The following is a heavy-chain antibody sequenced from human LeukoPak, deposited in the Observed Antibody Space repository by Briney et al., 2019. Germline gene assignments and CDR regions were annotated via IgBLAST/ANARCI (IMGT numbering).Heavy chain of an antibody. CDR1: GYTFTGYY. Sequence: GASVKVSCKASGYTFTGYYMHWVRPAPGQGVEWMGWINPNSGGTNYAQKFQGRVTMTRDTSISTAYMELSRLRSDDTAVYYCARGRVVVTAMYYWGQGTLVTVSS. CDR2: INPNSGGT. V-gene: IGHV1-2*02. J-gene: IGHJ4*02. D-gene: IGHD2-21*02. CDR3: ARGRVVVTAMYY.